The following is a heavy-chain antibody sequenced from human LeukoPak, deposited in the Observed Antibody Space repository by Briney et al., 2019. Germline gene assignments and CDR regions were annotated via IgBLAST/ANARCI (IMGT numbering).Heavy chain of an antibody. CDR3: AKLQGIAVAGRGY. CDR1: GFTFSSYA. D-gene: IGHD6-19*01. Sequence: GGSLRLSCAASGFTFSSYAMSWVRQAPGKGLEWVSAISGSGGSTYYADSVKGRSTISRDNSKNTLYLQMNSLRAEDTAVYYCAKLQGIAVAGRGYWGQGTLVTVSS. J-gene: IGHJ4*02. CDR2: ISGSGGST. V-gene: IGHV3-23*01.